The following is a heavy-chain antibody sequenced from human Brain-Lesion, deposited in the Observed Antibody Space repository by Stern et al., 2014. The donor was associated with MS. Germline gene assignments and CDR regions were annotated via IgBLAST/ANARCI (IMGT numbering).Heavy chain of an antibody. D-gene: IGHD3-3*01. CDR2: FDPEDGET. CDR3: ATDVVTIFGAPHYGMDV. V-gene: IGHV1-24*01. Sequence: VQLEESGAEVKKPGASVKVSCKVSGYTLTELSMHWVRQAPGKGLEWMGGFDPEDGETIYAQKFQGRVTMTEDTSTDTAYMELSSLRSEDTAVYYCATDVVTIFGAPHYGMDVWGQWTTVTVSS. J-gene: IGHJ6*02. CDR1: GYTLTELS.